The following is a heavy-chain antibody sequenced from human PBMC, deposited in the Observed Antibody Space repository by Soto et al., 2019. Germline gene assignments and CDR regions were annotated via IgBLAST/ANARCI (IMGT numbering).Heavy chain of an antibody. Sequence: SSETLSLTWAVYGGSFSGYYWSWIRQPPGKGLEWIGEINHSGSTNYNPSLKSRVTISVDTSKNQFSLKLSSVTAADTAVYYCARGPHNYDSSGYYADYFDYWGQGTLVTVSS. D-gene: IGHD3-22*01. CDR2: INHSGST. J-gene: IGHJ4*02. CDR3: ARGPHNYDSSGYYADYFDY. CDR1: GGSFSGYY. V-gene: IGHV4-34*01.